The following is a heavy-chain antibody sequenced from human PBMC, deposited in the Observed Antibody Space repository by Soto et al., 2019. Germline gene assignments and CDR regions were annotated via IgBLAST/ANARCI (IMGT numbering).Heavy chain of an antibody. CDR1: GGSFSGYD. CDR2: INHSGST. D-gene: IGHD3-10*01. V-gene: IGHV4-34*01. CDR3: ATGEYYYGSGSYWTDYYYYYGMDV. J-gene: IGHJ6*02. Sequence: PSETLSLTCAVYGGSFSGYDWSWIRQPPGKGLEWIGEINHSGSTNYNPSLKSRVTISVDTSKNQFFLKLSSVTAADTAVYYCATGEYYYGSGSYWTDYYYYYGMDVWGQGTTVTVSS.